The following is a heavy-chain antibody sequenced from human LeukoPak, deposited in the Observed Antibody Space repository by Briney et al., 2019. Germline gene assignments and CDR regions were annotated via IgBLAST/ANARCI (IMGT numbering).Heavy chain of an antibody. CDR3: ARRPRGVGATTVAFDI. Sequence: GESLKISCKGSGYSFTSYWIGWVRQMPGKGLEWMGIIYPGDSDTRYSPSFQGQVTISADKSISTAYLQWSSLKASDTAMYYCARRPRGVGATTVAFDIWGQGTMVTVSS. D-gene: IGHD1-26*01. V-gene: IGHV5-51*01. J-gene: IGHJ3*02. CDR2: IYPGDSDT. CDR1: GYSFTSYW.